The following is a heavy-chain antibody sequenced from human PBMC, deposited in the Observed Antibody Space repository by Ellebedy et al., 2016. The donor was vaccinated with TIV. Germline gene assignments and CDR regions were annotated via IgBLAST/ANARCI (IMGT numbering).Heavy chain of an antibody. CDR3: AGRGY. CDR1: GFTFSSYD. Sequence: GGSLRLSXAASGFTFSSYDMNWVRQAPGKGLEWISYIGSGSDTIYYADSVKGRFTISRDNAKNSLFLQMNSLRAEDTAVYYCAGRGYWGQGTLVTVSS. CDR2: IGSGSDTI. V-gene: IGHV3-48*01. J-gene: IGHJ4*02.